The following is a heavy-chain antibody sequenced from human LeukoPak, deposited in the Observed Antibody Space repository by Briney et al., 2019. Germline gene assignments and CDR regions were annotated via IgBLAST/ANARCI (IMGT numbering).Heavy chain of an antibody. D-gene: IGHD3-10*01. CDR2: IKQDGSGK. CDR3: ARGYYGSGSGGYSLDY. V-gene: IGHV3-7*01. Sequence: GGTLRLSCAASTFAFSSYAMTWVRQAPGKGLEWVANIKQDGSGKYYVDSVKGRFTISRDNAKNSLYLQMNSLRAEDTAVYYCARGYYGSGSGGYSLDYWGQGTLVTVSS. J-gene: IGHJ4*02. CDR1: TFAFSSYA.